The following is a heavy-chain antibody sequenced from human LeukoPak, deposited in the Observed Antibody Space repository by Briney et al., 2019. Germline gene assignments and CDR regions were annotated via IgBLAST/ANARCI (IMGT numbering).Heavy chain of an antibody. V-gene: IGHV4-59*01. CDR2: MYYSGSTTGST. D-gene: IGHD3-10*01. CDR3: ARGGYYGSGNDFRFDP. J-gene: IGHJ5*02. CDR1: GGSISSYY. Sequence: SETLSLTCTVSGGSISSYYWSWIRQPPGKGLEWIGYMYYSGSTTGSTNYNPSLRSRVTISVDTSKNQFSLKLSSVTAADTAVYYCARGGYYGSGNDFRFDPWGQGTLVTVSS.